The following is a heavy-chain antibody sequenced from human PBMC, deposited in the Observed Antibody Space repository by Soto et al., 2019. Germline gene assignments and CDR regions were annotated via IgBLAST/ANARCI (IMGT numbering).Heavy chain of an antibody. CDR1: GGSISSSSYY. J-gene: IGHJ4*02. Sequence: QLQLQESGPGLVKPSETLSLTCTVSGGSISSSSYYWGWIRQPPGKGLEWIGSIYYSGSTYYNPSLKSRVTISVDTSKNQFSLKLSSVTAADTAVYYCARRLKVHGPYYFDYWGQGTLVTVSS. V-gene: IGHV4-39*01. CDR2: IYYSGST. CDR3: ARRLKVHGPYYFDY.